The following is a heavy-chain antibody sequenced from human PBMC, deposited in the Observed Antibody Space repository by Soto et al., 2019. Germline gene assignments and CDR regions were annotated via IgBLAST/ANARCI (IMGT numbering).Heavy chain of an antibody. D-gene: IGHD3-10*01. V-gene: IGHV4-59*07. Sequence: SYTPSLGCTASSDTISIYDGSLIRQPPGKGLEWIGYIYYSGSTNYNPSLKSRVTISVDTSKNQFSLELSSVTAADTAVYYCARATNYYGSGRFWFDPWGQGTLVTVSS. CDR1: SDTISIYD. CDR3: ARATNYYGSGRFWFDP. J-gene: IGHJ5*02. CDR2: IYYSGST.